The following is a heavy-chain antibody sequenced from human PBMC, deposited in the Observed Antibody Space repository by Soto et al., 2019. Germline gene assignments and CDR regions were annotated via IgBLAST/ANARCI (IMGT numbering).Heavy chain of an antibody. J-gene: IGHJ6*03. CDR3: ARDLDYYGSGTYYYYMDV. Sequence: SETLSLTCTVSGGSISNYYWSWIRQPPGKGLEWIGYIHYSGSTNYIPSLKSRVTISVDTSKNQFSLKLSSVTAADTAVYYCARDLDYYGSGTYYYYMDVWGKGTTVTVSS. V-gene: IGHV4-59*01. CDR1: GGSISNYY. D-gene: IGHD3-10*01. CDR2: IHYSGST.